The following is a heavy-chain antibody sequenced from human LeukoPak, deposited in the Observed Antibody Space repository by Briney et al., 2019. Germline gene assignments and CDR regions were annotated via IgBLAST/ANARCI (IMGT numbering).Heavy chain of an antibody. Sequence: ASVKVSCKASGYTFTGYYIHWVRQAPGQGIEWMAWINPNSGATNYAQKFQGRVTMTRDTSISTAYMELSRLTSDDTAVYFCARGRFGEWDNWFDPWGQGTLVTVSS. V-gene: IGHV1-2*02. CDR2: INPNSGAT. J-gene: IGHJ5*02. CDR3: ARGRFGEWDNWFDP. CDR1: GYTFTGYY. D-gene: IGHD3-10*01.